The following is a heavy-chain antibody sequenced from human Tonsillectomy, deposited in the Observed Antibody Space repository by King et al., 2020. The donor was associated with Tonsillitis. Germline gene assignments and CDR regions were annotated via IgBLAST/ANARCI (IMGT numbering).Heavy chain of an antibody. CDR2: ISWNSGSI. CDR3: AKDRDYGGNEDYFDY. D-gene: IGHD4-23*01. Sequence: VQLVESGGGLVQPGRSLRLSCAASGFTFDDYAMHWVRQAPGKGLEWVSGISWNSGSIGYADSVKGRFTISRDNAKNSLYLQMNSLRAEDTALYYCAKDRDYGGNEDYFDYWGEGTLVTVSS. J-gene: IGHJ4*02. CDR1: GFTFDDYA. V-gene: IGHV3-9*01.